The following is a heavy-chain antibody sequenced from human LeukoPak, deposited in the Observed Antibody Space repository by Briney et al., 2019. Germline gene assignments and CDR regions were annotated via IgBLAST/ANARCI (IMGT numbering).Heavy chain of an antibody. CDR2: IKQDGSER. J-gene: IGHJ5*02. D-gene: IGHD6-13*01. V-gene: IGHV3-7*03. Sequence: GGSLRLSCEASGFTFSTFWMTWVRQVPGKGLEWVANIKQDGSERNYVDSVRGRFTISRDNAKNSLYLQMNSLRAEDTAVYYCARGASSSPWGQGTLVTVSS. CDR3: ARGASSSP. CDR1: GFTFSTFW.